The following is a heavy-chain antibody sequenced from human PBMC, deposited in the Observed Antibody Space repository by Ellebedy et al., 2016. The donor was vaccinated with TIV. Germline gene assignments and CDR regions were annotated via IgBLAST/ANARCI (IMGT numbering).Heavy chain of an antibody. J-gene: IGHJ3*02. D-gene: IGHD2-2*01. Sequence: PGGSLRLSCAASGFTFSDYPMTWVRQAPGKGLEYVAHIKFDDIEKYYADSVKGRFTISRDNARNSVYLQMNSLRVDDTAIYYCARDTVQVPDGDVFDMWGQGTMVTVSS. CDR1: GFTFSDYP. CDR3: ARDTVQVPDGDVFDM. CDR2: IKFDDIEK. V-gene: IGHV3-7*04.